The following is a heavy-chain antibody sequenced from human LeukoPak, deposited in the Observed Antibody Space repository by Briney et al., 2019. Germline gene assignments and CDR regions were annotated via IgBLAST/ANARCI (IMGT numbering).Heavy chain of an antibody. CDR1: GYTLTELS. CDR2: FDPEDGET. V-gene: IGHV1-24*01. J-gene: IGHJ4*02. D-gene: IGHD4-17*01. Sequence: ASVKVSCKVSGYTLTELSMHWVRQAPGKGLEWMGGFDPEDGETIYAQKFQGRVTMTEDTSTDTAYMELSSLRSEETAVYYCATDRRDYGVYWDWGQGTLVTVSS. CDR3: ATDRRDYGVYWD.